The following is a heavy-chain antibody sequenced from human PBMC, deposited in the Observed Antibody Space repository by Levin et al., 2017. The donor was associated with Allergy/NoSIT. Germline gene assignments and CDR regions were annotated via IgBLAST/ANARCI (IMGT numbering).Heavy chain of an antibody. J-gene: IGHJ1*01. CDR2: ISYDGSNK. CDR3: AKDRERYCSGGSCLEYFQH. Sequence: GESLKISCAASGFTFSSYGMHWVRQAPGKGLEWVAVISYDGSNKYYADSVKGRFTISRDNSKNTLYLQMNSLRAEDTAVYYCAKDRERYCSGGSCLEYFQHWGQGTLVTVSS. CDR1: GFTFSSYG. V-gene: IGHV3-30*18. D-gene: IGHD2-15*01.